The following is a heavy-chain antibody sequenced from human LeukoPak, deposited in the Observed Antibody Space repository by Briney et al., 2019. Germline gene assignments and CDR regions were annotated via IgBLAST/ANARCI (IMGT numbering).Heavy chain of an antibody. CDR3: ASVIVPGVRGVWWGMDV. CDR1: GFTSSNYE. CDR2: ISSSGSTI. Sequence: GGSLRLSCAASGFTSSNYEMNWVRQAPGKGLEWVLYISSSGSTIYYADSVRGRFTISRDNAKNSLYLQMNSLRAEDTAVYYCASVIVPGVRGVWWGMDVWGQGTTVTVSS. D-gene: IGHD3-10*02. J-gene: IGHJ6*02. V-gene: IGHV3-48*03.